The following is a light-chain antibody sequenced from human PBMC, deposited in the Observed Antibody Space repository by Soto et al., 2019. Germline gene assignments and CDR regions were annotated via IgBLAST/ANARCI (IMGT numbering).Light chain of an antibody. Sequence: QAGLTQPAPMSGSPGQRITISCTGTSSDVGGYNYVSWYQHHPGKAPKLIIYDVTNRPSGVSNPFSGSKSGNTASLTISGLQPEDEADYYCSSYTTSNTRQIVFGTGTKVTVL. CDR1: SSDVGGYNY. J-gene: IGLJ1*01. CDR2: DVT. CDR3: SSYTTSNTRQIV. V-gene: IGLV2-14*03.